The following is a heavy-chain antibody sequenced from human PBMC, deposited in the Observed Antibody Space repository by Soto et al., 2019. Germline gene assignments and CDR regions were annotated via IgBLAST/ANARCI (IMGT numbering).Heavy chain of an antibody. V-gene: IGHV1-3*01. D-gene: IGHD2-15*01. J-gene: IGHJ6*02. Sequence: GASVKVSCKASGYTFTSYSMHWVRQAPGQRLEWMGWLNVGNGNTKYSQKFQGRVTITRDTSASTAYMELSSLRSEDTALYYCARFIGGAYGMDVWGQGTTVTVSS. CDR2: LNVGNGNT. CDR1: GYTFTSYS. CDR3: ARFIGGAYGMDV.